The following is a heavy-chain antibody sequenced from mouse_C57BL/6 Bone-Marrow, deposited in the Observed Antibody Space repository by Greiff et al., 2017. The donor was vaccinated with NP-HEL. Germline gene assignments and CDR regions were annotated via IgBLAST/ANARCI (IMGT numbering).Heavy chain of an antibody. J-gene: IGHJ1*03. CDR1: GYSFTSYY. V-gene: IGHV1-66*01. CDR3: ARWRYYDYDGALYWYFDV. D-gene: IGHD2-4*01. Sequence: VQLVESGPELVKPGASVKISCKASGYSFTSYYIHWVKQRPGQGLEWIGWIYPGSGNTKYNEKFKGKATLTADTSSSTAYMQLSSLTSEDSAVYYCARWRYYDYDGALYWYFDVWGTGTTVTVSS. CDR2: IYPGSGNT.